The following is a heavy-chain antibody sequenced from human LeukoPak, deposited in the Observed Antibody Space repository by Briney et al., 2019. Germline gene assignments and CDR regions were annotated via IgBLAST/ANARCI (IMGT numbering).Heavy chain of an antibody. D-gene: IGHD1-26*01. J-gene: IGHJ4*02. CDR1: GFAFNSYV. CDR2: SSGNGDS. Sequence: GGSLRLSCAASGFAFNSYVISWVRQAPGKGLEWVSSSSGNGDSYYADFVKGRFTISRDNSKNTLYLQMNSLRAEDTAFYFCAKGSTIYVGVVFFDFWGQGTLLTVSS. V-gene: IGHV3-23*01. CDR3: AKGSTIYVGVVFFDF.